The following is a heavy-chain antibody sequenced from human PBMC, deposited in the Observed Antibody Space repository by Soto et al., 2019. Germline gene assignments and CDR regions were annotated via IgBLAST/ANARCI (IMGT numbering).Heavy chain of an antibody. CDR1: GFTFSSYV. CDR2: ITETSRAI. V-gene: IGHV3-21*06. J-gene: IGHJ3*02. CDR3: VRDHMWAFDI. Sequence: GGSLRLSCAASGFTFSSYVMNWVRQAPGKGLEWVSTITETSRAIYYADSVKGRFTISRDNVKNSLYLHMNSLRAEDTAVYYCVRDHMWAFDIWGRGTMVTVSS. D-gene: IGHD2-21*01.